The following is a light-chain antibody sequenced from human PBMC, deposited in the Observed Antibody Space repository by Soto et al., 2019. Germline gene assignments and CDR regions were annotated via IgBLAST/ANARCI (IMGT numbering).Light chain of an antibody. CDR3: QSSDSSKSYV. Sequence: QSVLTQPPSVSGAPGQRVTISCTGSSTNIGADYDVHWYQQLPGTDPKLLIYGNSNRPAGVPDRFSGSTSGTSASLAITRLDDEDEADYCCQSSDSSKSYVFGTGTKVTVL. CDR1: STNIGADYD. V-gene: IGLV1-40*01. J-gene: IGLJ1*01. CDR2: GNS.